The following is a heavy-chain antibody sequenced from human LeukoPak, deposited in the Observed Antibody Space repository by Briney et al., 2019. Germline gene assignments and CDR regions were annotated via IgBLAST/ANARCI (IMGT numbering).Heavy chain of an antibody. CDR1: GYTFTGYY. CDR2: INPNSGGT. CDR3: ARTNEIRYFDWLFPFDY. Sequence: ASVKVSCKASGYTFTGYYMHWVRQAPGQGLEWMGRINPNSGGTNYAQKFQGRVTMTRDTSISTAYMELSRLRSDDTAVYYCARTNEIRYFDWLFPFDYWGQGTLVTVSS. J-gene: IGHJ4*02. V-gene: IGHV1-2*02. D-gene: IGHD3-9*01.